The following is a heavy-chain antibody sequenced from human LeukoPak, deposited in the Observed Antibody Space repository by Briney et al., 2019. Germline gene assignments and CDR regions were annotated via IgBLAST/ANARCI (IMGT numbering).Heavy chain of an antibody. Sequence: SETLSLTCAVSGGSFSGYYWSWIRQPPGKGLEWIGEINYSGSTNYSPSLKSRVTISVDTSKNQFSLRLSSVTAADTAVYYCARGLTVTNPWGQGTTVTVSS. J-gene: IGHJ6*02. V-gene: IGHV4-34*01. CDR3: ARGLTVTNP. D-gene: IGHD4-17*01. CDR2: INYSGST. CDR1: GGSFSGYY.